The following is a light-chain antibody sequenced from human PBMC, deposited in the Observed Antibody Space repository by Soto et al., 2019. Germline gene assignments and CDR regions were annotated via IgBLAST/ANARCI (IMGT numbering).Light chain of an antibody. V-gene: IGKV1-5*03. CDR1: QSISSW. Sequence: DIQMTPSPSTLSASVGDRVTITCRASQSISSWLAWYQQKPGKAPKLLIYKASSLESGVPSRFSGSGSGTEFTLTISSLQPDDFATYYCQKYNSYSWKCGQGTKGDIK. CDR2: KAS. J-gene: IGKJ1*01. CDR3: QKYNSYSWK.